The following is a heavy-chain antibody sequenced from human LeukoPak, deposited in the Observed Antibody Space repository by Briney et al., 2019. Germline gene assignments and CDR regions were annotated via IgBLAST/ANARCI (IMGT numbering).Heavy chain of an antibody. V-gene: IGHV1-18*01. CDR2: ISAYNGNT. D-gene: IGHD3-3*01. J-gene: IGHJ5*02. Sequence: ASVKVSCKASGYTFTIYGISWVRQAPGQGLEWMGWISAYNGNTNYAQKLQGRVTMTTDTSTSTAYMELRSLRSDNTAVYYCARDYDFWSDVNWFDPWGQGTLVTVSS. CDR1: GYTFTIYG. CDR3: ARDYDFWSDVNWFDP.